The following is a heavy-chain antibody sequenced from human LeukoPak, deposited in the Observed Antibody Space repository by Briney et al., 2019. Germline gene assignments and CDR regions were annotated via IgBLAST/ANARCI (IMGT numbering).Heavy chain of an antibody. CDR3: ARVKSYGWFDP. CDR1: GFTFSSYW. J-gene: IGHJ5*02. V-gene: IGHV3-7*01. Sequence: GGSLRLSCAASGFTFSSYWMSWVRQAPGKGLEWVANIKRDGSEQYYVDSVKGRFTISRDNAKNSLYLQMNSLRAEDTAVYYCARVKSYGWFDPWGQGTLVTVSS. CDR2: IKRDGSEQ. D-gene: IGHD3-16*01.